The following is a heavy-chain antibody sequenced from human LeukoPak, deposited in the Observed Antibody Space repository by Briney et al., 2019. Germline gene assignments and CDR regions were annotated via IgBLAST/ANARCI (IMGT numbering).Heavy chain of an antibody. J-gene: IGHJ4*02. CDR2: ISSSSSTI. D-gene: IGHD5-18*01. CDR3: ARDYSYGFDY. Sequence: GGSLRLSCAASGFTFSSYSMNWVRQAPGKGLEWVSYISSSSSTIYYADSVKGRFTISRDSAKNSLYLQMNSLRAEDTAVYYCARDYSYGFDYWGQGTLVTVSS. V-gene: IGHV3-48*01. CDR1: GFTFSSYS.